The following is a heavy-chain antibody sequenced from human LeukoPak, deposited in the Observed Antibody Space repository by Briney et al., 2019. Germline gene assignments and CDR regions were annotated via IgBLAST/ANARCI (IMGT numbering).Heavy chain of an antibody. Sequence: GGSLRLSCAASGFTFSSYAMSWVRQAPGKGLEWVSAISGSGGSTYYADSVKGRFTISRDNSKNTLYLQMNSLRAEDTAVYYCAKEVGIVVVPAATIDYWGQGTLVTVSS. CDR3: AKEVGIVVVPAATIDY. CDR2: ISGSGGST. D-gene: IGHD2-2*01. V-gene: IGHV3-23*01. J-gene: IGHJ4*02. CDR1: GFTFSSYA.